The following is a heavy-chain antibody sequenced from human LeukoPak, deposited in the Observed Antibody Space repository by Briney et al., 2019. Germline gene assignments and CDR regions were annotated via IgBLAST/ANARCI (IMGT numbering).Heavy chain of an antibody. Sequence: GGSLRLSCAASGFAFSTFAMHWVRQTPGKGLDWVSVISYGGSNKYYADSVKGRFTISRDNAENSLFLQMNSLRPEDTAVYFCARDRLEGGETFDSWGQGTLVTVSS. J-gene: IGHJ4*02. V-gene: IGHV3-30*07. CDR2: ISYGGSNK. CDR3: ARDRLEGGETFDS. CDR1: GFAFSTFA. D-gene: IGHD1-1*01.